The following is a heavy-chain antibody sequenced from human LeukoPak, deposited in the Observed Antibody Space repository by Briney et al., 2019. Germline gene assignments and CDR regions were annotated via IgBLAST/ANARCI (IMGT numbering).Heavy chain of an antibody. D-gene: IGHD1-14*01. J-gene: IGHJ3*02. CDR3: ARDNPPGYDI. Sequence: PGGSLRLSCAASGFTFSSYSMNWVRQAPGKGLEWVSYISGSSSTIYYADSVKGRFTISRDNAKNSLYLQMNSLRAEDTAVYYCARDNPPGYDIWGQGTMVTVSS. CDR1: GFTFSSYS. CDR2: ISGSSSTI. V-gene: IGHV3-48*04.